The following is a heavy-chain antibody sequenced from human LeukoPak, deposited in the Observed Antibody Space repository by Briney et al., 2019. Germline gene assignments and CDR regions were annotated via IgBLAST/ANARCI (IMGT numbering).Heavy chain of an antibody. CDR2: IWYGGSNR. Sequence: GRSLRLSCAASGFTFSNYGMHWVRQAPGKGLEWVAVIWYGGSNRYYADSVKGRFTISRDNSKNTLYLQMNSLRAEDTAVYYCAKGGPYDSSGYYYLGYWGQGTLVTVSS. J-gene: IGHJ4*02. D-gene: IGHD3-22*01. V-gene: IGHV3-33*06. CDR3: AKGGPYDSSGYYYLGY. CDR1: GFTFSNYG.